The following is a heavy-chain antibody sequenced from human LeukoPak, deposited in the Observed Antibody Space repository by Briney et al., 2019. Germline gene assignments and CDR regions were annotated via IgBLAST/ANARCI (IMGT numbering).Heavy chain of an antibody. CDR1: GYTFTGYY. Sequence: ASVKVSCKASGYTFTGYYMHWVRQAPGQGLEWMGWINPNSGGANYAQTFQGRVTMTRDTSITTAYMELSRLTSDGSAVYYCVRDRTYYIDYWGQGTLVTVSS. CDR3: VRDRTYYIDY. V-gene: IGHV1-2*02. J-gene: IGHJ4*02. CDR2: INPNSGGA.